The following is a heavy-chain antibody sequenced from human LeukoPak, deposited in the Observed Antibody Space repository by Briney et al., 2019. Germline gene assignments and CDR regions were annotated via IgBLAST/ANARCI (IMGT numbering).Heavy chain of an antibody. CDR3: ARVYGYSHYIDV. Sequence: SETLSLTCTVSGGSVSSYTYYWGWIRQPPGKGLEWIGTIYYSGTTYYNPSLKSRVTISIDASKNQFSLKLTSVTAADTAVYYCARVYGYSHYIDVWGKGTTVTVSS. D-gene: IGHD5-24*01. J-gene: IGHJ6*03. CDR1: GGSVSSYTYY. V-gene: IGHV4-39*07. CDR2: IYYSGTT.